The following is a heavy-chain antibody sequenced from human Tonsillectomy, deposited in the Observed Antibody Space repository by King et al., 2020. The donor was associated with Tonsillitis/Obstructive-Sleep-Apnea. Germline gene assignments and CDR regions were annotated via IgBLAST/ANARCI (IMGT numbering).Heavy chain of an antibody. D-gene: IGHD3-3*01. J-gene: IGHJ6*03. CDR2: ISYDGSSK. V-gene: IGHV3-30*18. Sequence: VQLVESGGGVVQPGRSLRLSCAASGFTFSSFGMHWVRQAPGKGLEWGAVISYDGSSKYYADSVKGRLTISRDNSKSTLYLQMNSLRAEDSAVYYCAKTEDFWSAYYPPERCYCMDVWGRGTTVIVSS. CDR1: GFTFSSFG. CDR3: AKTEDFWSAYYPPERCYCMDV.